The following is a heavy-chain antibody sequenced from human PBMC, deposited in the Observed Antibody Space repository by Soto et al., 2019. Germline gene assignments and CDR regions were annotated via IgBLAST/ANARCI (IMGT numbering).Heavy chain of an antibody. Sequence: ASVKVSCKASGYTFTGYYMHWVRQAPGQGLEWMGWINPNSGGTNYAQKFQGWVTMTRDTSISTAYMELSRLRSDDTAVYYCARDGPALYGAPYYFDYWGQGTLVTVSS. D-gene: IGHD4-17*01. CDR3: ARDGPALYGAPYYFDY. CDR1: GYTFTGYY. V-gene: IGHV1-2*04. CDR2: INPNSGGT. J-gene: IGHJ4*02.